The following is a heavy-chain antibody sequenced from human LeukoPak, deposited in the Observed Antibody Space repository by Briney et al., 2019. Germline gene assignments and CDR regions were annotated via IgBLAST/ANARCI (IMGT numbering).Heavy chain of an antibody. V-gene: IGHV3-73*01. CDR1: GFTFSGSA. D-gene: IGHD2-2*01. J-gene: IGHJ4*02. CDR3: TRRGLVSNCSSTSCQHLPIDY. CDR2: IRSKANSYAT. Sequence: GGSLRLSCAASGFTFSGSAMHWVRQASGKGLEWVGRIRSKANSYATAYAASVKGRFTISRDDSKNTAYLQMNSLKTEDTAVYYCTRRGLVSNCSSTSCQHLPIDYWGQGTLVTVSS.